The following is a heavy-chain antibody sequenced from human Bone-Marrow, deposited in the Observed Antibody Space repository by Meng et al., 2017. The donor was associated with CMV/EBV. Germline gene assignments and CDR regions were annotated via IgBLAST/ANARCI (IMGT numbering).Heavy chain of an antibody. CDR1: GFTFSNYG. D-gene: IGHD2-2*01. V-gene: IGHV3-30*02. J-gene: IGHJ3*02. CDR3: AKGSTSWLSDAFDI. Sequence: GWSLRLSCAASGFTFSNYGMHWVRQAPGKGLEWVAFLRYDGSNKYYADSVKGRFTISRDNSKNTLYLQMNSLRAEDTALYYCAKGSTSWLSDAFDIWGQGTMVTVSS. CDR2: LRYDGSNK.